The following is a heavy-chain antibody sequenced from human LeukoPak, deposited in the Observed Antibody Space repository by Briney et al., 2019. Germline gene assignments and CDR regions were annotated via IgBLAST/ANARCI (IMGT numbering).Heavy chain of an antibody. D-gene: IGHD3-10*01. CDR1: GGSINNSY. CDR3: ARDFRGFGELYFDY. V-gene: IGHV4-59*01. J-gene: IGHJ4*02. CDR2: IYYSGST. Sequence: SETLSLTCTVSGGSINNSYWTWIRQPPGKGLEWIGHIYYSGSTNYSPSLKSRVTISVDTSKNQFSLKLSSVTAADTAVYYCARDFRGFGELYFDYWGQGTLVTVSS.